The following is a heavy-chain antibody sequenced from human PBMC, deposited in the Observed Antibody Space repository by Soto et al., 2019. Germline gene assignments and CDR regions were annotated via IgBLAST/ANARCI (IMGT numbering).Heavy chain of an antibody. V-gene: IGHV3-21*01. CDR3: ARDWDIVATMGAFDI. CDR2: ISSSSSYI. J-gene: IGHJ3*02. CDR1: GFTFSSYS. Sequence: EVQLVESGGGLVKPGGSLRLSCAASGFTFSSYSMNWVRQAPGKGLEWVSSISSSSSYIYYADSVKGRFTISRDNAKNSLYLQMNSLRAEDTAVYYCARDWDIVATMGAFDIWGQGTMVTVSS. D-gene: IGHD5-12*01.